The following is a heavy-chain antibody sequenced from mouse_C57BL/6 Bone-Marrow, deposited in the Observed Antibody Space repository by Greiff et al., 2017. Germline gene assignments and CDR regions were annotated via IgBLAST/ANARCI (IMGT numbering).Heavy chain of an antibody. CDR1: GYTFTSYW. CDR2: IDPSDSYT. CDR3: ARFLY. Sequence: VKLQQPGAELVKPGASVKLSCKASGYTFTSYWMQWVKQRPGQGLEWIGEIDPSDSYTNYNQKFKGKATLTVDTSSSTAYMQLSSLTSEYSAVYYCARFLYWGQGTLVTVSA. J-gene: IGHJ3*01. V-gene: IGHV1-50*01.